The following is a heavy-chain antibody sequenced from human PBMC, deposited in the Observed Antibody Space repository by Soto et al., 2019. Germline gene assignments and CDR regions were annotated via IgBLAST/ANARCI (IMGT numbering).Heavy chain of an antibody. CDR1: GFTFSGYA. V-gene: IGHV3-23*01. J-gene: IGHJ4*02. D-gene: IGHD3-22*01. CDR3: AKTPYYYVSSGYYPGDY. CDR2: ISASGGST. Sequence: GGSLRLSCAASGFTFSGYAMSLVRQAPGKGLEWVSTISASGGSTYYAGSVKGRFTISRDNSKNTLYLQMNSLRAEDTAVYYCAKTPYYYVSSGYYPGDYWGQGALVTVSS.